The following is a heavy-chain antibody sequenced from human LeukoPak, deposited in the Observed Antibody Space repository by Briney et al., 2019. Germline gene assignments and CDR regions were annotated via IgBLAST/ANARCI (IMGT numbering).Heavy chain of an antibody. Sequence: GGSLRLSCAASGFTFSSYDMHWVRQATGKGLEWVSAIDTAAGTYYPGSVKGRFTISRENAKNSLYLQMNSLTAGDTAVYYCAKDETRHYDSGNYSPDAFDIWGQGTMVTVSS. CDR1: GFTFSSYD. CDR2: IDTAAGT. D-gene: IGHD3-10*01. CDR3: AKDETRHYDSGNYSPDAFDI. V-gene: IGHV3-13*04. J-gene: IGHJ3*02.